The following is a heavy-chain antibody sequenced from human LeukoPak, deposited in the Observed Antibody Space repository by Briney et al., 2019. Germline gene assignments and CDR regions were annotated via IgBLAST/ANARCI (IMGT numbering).Heavy chain of an antibody. CDR2: ISWNSGSI. V-gene: IGHV3-9*01. J-gene: IGHJ4*02. Sequence: GGSLRLSCAASGFTFDDYAMHWVRQAPGKGLEWVSGISWNSGSIGYADSVKGRFTISRDNAKNSLYLQMNSLRVEDTALYFCAKGDPFDYWGQGTLVTVSS. CDR3: AKGDPFDY. CDR1: GFTFDDYA.